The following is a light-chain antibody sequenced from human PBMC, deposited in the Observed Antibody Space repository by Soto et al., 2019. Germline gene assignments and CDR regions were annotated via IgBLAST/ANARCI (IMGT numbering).Light chain of an antibody. J-gene: IGKJ2*01. CDR2: AAS. CDR3: QQSYSLPYT. CDR1: QSVGSL. V-gene: IGKV1-39*01. Sequence: DTQMTQSPSSLSASVGDRVTITCRASQSVGSLLNWFQQKPGKAPKLLIYAASTLQSGAPSRFSGSGAGTDFTLITSSLQPEDFATYYCQQSYSLPYTFGQGTKLEI.